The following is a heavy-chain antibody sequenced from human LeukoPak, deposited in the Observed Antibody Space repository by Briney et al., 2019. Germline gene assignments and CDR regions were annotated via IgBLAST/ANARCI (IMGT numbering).Heavy chain of an antibody. CDR1: GFSFSSYG. V-gene: IGHV3-48*04. CDR2: ISSSGSTI. D-gene: IGHD3-10*02. Sequence: GGSLRLSCAGSGFSFSSYGMHWVRQAPGKGLEWVSYISSSGSTIYYADSVKGRFTISRDNAKNSLYLQMNSLRAEDTAVYYCAELGITMIGGVWGKGTTVTISS. J-gene: IGHJ6*04. CDR3: AELGITMIGGV.